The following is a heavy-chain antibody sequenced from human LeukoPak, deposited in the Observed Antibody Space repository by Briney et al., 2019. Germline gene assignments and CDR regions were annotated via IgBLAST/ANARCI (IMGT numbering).Heavy chain of an antibody. CDR3: ARCSGSGSYYKADY. D-gene: IGHD3-10*01. CDR1: GFTFSSYS. V-gene: IGHV3-48*02. CDR2: ISSSSSTI. Sequence: PGGSLRLSCAASGFTFSSYSMNWVRQAPGKGLEWVSYISSSSSTIYYADSVKGRFTISRDNAKNSLYLQMNSLRDEDTAVYYCARCSGSGSYYKADYWGQGTLVTVSS. J-gene: IGHJ4*02.